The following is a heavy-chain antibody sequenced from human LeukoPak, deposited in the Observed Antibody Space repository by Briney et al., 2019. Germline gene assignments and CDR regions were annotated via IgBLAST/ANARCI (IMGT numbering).Heavy chain of an antibody. V-gene: IGHV3-30-3*01. J-gene: IGHJ6*02. D-gene: IGHD3-16*01. CDR2: ISFDLNSK. Sequence: PGGSLRLSCVASGFTFSDYVIHWVRQAPGKGLEWVAVISFDLNSKYYSDSVKGRFTISRDNAKNSLYLQMSNLRAEDTAVYFCARGGGLDVWGQGATVTVSS. CDR1: GFTFSDYV. CDR3: ARGGGLDV.